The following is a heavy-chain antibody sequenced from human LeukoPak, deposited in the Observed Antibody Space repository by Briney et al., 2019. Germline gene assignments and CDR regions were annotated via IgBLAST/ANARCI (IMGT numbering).Heavy chain of an antibody. CDR2: MNPNSGNT. D-gene: IGHD6-13*01. CDR3: ARDHSSSWYGWFDP. J-gene: IGHJ5*02. Sequence: ASVKVSCKASGYTSTSYDINWVRQATGQGLEWMGWMNPNSGNTGYAQKFQGRVTMTRNTSISTAYMELSSLRSEDTAVYYCARDHSSSWYGWFDPWGQGTLVTVSS. V-gene: IGHV1-8*01. CDR1: GYTSTSYD.